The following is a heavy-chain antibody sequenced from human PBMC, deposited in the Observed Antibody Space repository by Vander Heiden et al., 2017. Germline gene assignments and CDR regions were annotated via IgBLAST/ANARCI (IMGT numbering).Heavy chain of an antibody. Sequence: QVQLQQWGAVRLRPSVTLSLTCALYGGFFSGYYWGWVRQPPGKGLEWIGEINHSGSTNYNPYLKSRVTISVDTSKNEFSLKLSSVTAADTAVYYCARVGAVAGVVNCDYWGQGTLVTGSS. CDR3: ARVGAVAGVVNCDY. D-gene: IGHD6-19*01. J-gene: IGHJ4*02. CDR2: INHSGST. CDR1: GGFFSGYY. V-gene: IGHV4-34*01.